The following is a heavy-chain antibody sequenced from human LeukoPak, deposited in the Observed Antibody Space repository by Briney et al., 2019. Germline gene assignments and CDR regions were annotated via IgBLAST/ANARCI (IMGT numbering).Heavy chain of an antibody. D-gene: IGHD4-23*01. J-gene: IGHJ3*02. CDR1: GYSISSGYY. Sequence: MSSETLSLTCTVSGYSISSGYYWGWIRQPPGKGLEWIGSIYHSGSTYYNPSLKSRVTISVDTSKNQFSLKLSSVTAADTAVYYCTRAETTVVTNDAFDIWGQGTMVTVSS. V-gene: IGHV4-38-2*02. CDR3: TRAETTVVTNDAFDI. CDR2: IYHSGST.